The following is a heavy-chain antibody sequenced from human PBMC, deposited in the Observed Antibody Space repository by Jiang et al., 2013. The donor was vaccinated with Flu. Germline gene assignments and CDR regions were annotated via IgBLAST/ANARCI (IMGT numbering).Heavy chain of an antibody. CDR3: GRFHILTGYWDQYGMDV. D-gene: IGHD3-9*01. V-gene: IGHV4-4*02. J-gene: IGHJ6*02. Sequence: STNYNPSLKSRVTISVDKSKNQFSLDLSSVTAADTAVYYCGRFHILTGYWDQYGMDVWGQGTMVTVSS. CDR2: ST.